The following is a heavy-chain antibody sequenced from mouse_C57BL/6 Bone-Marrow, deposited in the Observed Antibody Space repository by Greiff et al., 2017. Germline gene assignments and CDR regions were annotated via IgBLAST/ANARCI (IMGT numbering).Heavy chain of an antibody. CDR1: GFSLTSYG. V-gene: IGHV2-2*01. CDR2: IWSGGST. CDR3: ARNLILWDYYGPWFAY. D-gene: IGHD1-2*01. J-gene: IGHJ3*01. Sequence: VQLQQSGPGLVQPSQSLSITCTVSGFSLTSYGVHWVRQSPGKGLEWLGVIWSGGSTDYNAAFISRLSISKDNSKSQVFFKMNSLQADDTAIYYWARNLILWDYYGPWFAYWGQGTLVTVSA.